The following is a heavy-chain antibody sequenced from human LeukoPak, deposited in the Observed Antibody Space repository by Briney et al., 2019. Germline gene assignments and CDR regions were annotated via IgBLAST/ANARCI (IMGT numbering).Heavy chain of an antibody. CDR2: INPNSGGT. Sequence: GASVKVSCKASGYTFTGYYMHWVRQAPGQGLEWMGWINPNSGGTNYAQKFQGRVTMTEDTSTDTAYMELSSLRSEDTAVYYCATGAPGAAAHRAYWGQGTLVTVSS. CDR1: GYTFTGYY. V-gene: IGHV1-2*02. D-gene: IGHD6-13*01. CDR3: ATGAPGAAAHRAY. J-gene: IGHJ4*02.